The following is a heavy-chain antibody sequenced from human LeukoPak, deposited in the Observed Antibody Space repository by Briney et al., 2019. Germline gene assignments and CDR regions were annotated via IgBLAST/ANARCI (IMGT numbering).Heavy chain of an antibody. Sequence: GGTLRLSYAASGFTLSSYAMSWVRQAPANGLEWVSAISGSGGSTYYADPVNRQFTIYRDNSKNTLYLQMNSLRAEDTAVYYCAKDLGGRVDYWGQRTLVTVSS. CDR2: ISGSGGST. CDR3: AKDLGGRVDY. CDR1: GFTLSSYA. V-gene: IGHV3-23*01. D-gene: IGHD4-23*01. J-gene: IGHJ4*02.